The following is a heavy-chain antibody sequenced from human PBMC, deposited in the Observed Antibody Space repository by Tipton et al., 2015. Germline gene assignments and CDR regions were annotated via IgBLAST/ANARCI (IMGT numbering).Heavy chain of an antibody. CDR2: ISGSGTFT. CDR1: GFTFSDYY. V-gene: IGHV3-11*06. D-gene: IGHD3-10*01. J-gene: IGHJ4*02. CDR3: ARDLIWNSGGSGPYFDY. Sequence: GSLRLSCAASGFTFSDYYMSWIRQAPGKGLEWVSYISGSGTFTKYADSVKGRFTISRDNAKNSLYLEMISLRAEDTAVYYCARDLIWNSGGSGPYFDYWGQGTLVTVSS.